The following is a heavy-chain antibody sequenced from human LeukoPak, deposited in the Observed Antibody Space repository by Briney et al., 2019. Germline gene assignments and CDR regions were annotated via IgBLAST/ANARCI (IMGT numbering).Heavy chain of an antibody. CDR3: ARYHYYSNWFDP. J-gene: IGHJ5*02. CDR1: RGSISSGDYY. V-gene: IGHV4-30-4*01. Sequence: SQTLSLTCTVSRGSISSGDYYWSGIRLPPGKGLEWIGYIYYSGSTYYNPSLKSRVTISVDTSKNQFSLKLSSVTAADTAVYYCARYHYYSNWFDPWGQGTLVTVSS. D-gene: IGHD4-11*01. CDR2: IYYSGST.